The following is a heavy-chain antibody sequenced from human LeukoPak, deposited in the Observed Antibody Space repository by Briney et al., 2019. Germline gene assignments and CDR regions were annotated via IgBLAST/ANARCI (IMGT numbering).Heavy chain of an antibody. CDR3: ARTSSWYAGAWFDS. CDR2: IYFSGTP. Sequence: SETLSLTCTVSRGSIRTADYYWAWVRQPPGEGLEWLGSIYFSGTPYFNPSLKSRVAVSIDTSKNQFTLKVTSVNASDTAVYFCARTSSWYAGAWFDSWGQGTLVTVSS. CDR1: RGSIRTADYY. V-gene: IGHV4-39*01. J-gene: IGHJ5*01. D-gene: IGHD6-13*01.